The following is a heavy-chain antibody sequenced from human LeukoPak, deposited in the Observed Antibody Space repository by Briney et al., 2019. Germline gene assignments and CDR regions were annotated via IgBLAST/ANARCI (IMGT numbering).Heavy chain of an antibody. Sequence: PSETLSLTCTVSGGSISSYYWSWIRQPPGKGLEWIGYIYYSGSTNYNPSLKSRVTISVDTSKNQFSLKLSSVTAADTAVYYCARDSHTIFGVVIPIDYWGRGTLVTVSS. V-gene: IGHV4-59*01. D-gene: IGHD3-3*01. CDR2: IYYSGST. J-gene: IGHJ4*02. CDR3: ARDSHTIFGVVIPIDY. CDR1: GGSISSYY.